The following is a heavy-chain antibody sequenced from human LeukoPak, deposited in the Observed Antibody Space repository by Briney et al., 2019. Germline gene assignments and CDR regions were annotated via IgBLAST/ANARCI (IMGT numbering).Heavy chain of an antibody. V-gene: IGHV1-69*13. CDR2: INPISGTA. Sequence: GASVKVSCKASGDSINTYTINWVRQAPGQGLEWMGGINPISGTANYAQKFQGKVTITADESTSTAYMELSSLRSEDTAVYYCARGASSGTHDDYWGQGTLVTVSS. CDR1: GDSINTYT. D-gene: IGHD1-14*01. J-gene: IGHJ4*02. CDR3: ARGASSGTHDDY.